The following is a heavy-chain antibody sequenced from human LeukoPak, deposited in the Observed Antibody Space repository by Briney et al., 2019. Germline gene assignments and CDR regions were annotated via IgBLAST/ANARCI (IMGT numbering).Heavy chain of an antibody. CDR1: GFTFSDHF. Sequence: GGSLRLSCAVSGFTFSDHFLDWARQAPGKGLEWVGRSRNKAKSYTTEYAASVKGRFTISRDDSKNSLSLQMNSLKTEDTAVYYCVRVGSVAGSDYLDYWGQGTLVTVSS. D-gene: IGHD6-19*01. CDR2: SRNKAKSYTT. J-gene: IGHJ4*02. CDR3: VRVGSVAGSDYLDY. V-gene: IGHV3-72*01.